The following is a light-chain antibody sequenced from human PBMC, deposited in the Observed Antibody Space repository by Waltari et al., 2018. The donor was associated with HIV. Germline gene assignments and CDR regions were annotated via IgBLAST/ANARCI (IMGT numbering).Light chain of an antibody. CDR1: SSNIGRNS. Sequence: QSVLTQPPSASGTPGQRVTISCSGSSSNIGRNSVYWYQQLPGTAPKLLIYTNNQRPSGVPDRCSGSKSGTSASRAISGLRSEDEADYYCAAWNDRLSGYVFGTGTKVTV. J-gene: IGLJ1*01. CDR2: TNN. CDR3: AAWNDRLSGYV. V-gene: IGLV1-47*01.